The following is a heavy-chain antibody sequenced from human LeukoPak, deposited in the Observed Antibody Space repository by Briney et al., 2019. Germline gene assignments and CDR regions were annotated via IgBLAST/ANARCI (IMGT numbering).Heavy chain of an antibody. V-gene: IGHV4-39*07. Sequence: PSQTLSLTCTVSGGSISSSSYYWGWIRQPPGKGLEWIGSIYHSGSTNYNPSLKSRVTISVDTSKSQFSLKLSSVTAADTAVYYCARGRAVTKHLDYWGQGTLVTVSS. CDR3: ARGRAVTKHLDY. J-gene: IGHJ4*02. CDR2: IYHSGST. D-gene: IGHD4-17*01. CDR1: GGSISSSSYY.